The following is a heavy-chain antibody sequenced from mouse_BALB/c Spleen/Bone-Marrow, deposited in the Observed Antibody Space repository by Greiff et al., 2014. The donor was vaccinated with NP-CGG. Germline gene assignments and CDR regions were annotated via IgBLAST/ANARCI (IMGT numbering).Heavy chain of an antibody. CDR3: TRDAIDY. J-gene: IGHJ4*01. CDR1: GYTFTAYY. CDR2: IYPGNLNT. Sequence: VKLMESGPELVKPGASVTISCKASGYTFTAYYIHWVKQRPGQGLEWIGWIYPGNLNTKYNEKFKGKATLTADKSSSTAYMQLSSLTSEDSAVYFCTRDAIDYWGQGTSVTVSS. V-gene: IGHV1S56*01.